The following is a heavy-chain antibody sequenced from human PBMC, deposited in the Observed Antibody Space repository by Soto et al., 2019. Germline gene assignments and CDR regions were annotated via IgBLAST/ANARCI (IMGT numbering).Heavy chain of an antibody. CDR3: ARSIAVAVHFDY. J-gene: IGHJ4*02. Sequence: SETLSLTCAVYGGSFSGYYWSWIRQPPGKGLEWIGEINHSGSTNYNPSLKSRVTISVDTSKNQFSLKLSSVTAADTAVYYCARSIAVAVHFDYWGQGTLVTVSS. CDR2: INHSGST. V-gene: IGHV4-34*01. CDR1: GGSFSGYY. D-gene: IGHD6-19*01.